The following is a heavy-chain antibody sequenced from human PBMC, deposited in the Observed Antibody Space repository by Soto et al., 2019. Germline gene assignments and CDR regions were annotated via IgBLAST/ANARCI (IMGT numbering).Heavy chain of an antibody. J-gene: IGHJ4*02. V-gene: IGHV1-69*02. Sequence: QVQLVQSGAEVKKPGSSVKVSCEASGGTFGTYTISWVRQAPGQGPEGMGRSIPYLGITDYAQKFQGRFTIAADKSTTTAYMELNSLRSEDTAVYFCARDTTYWGQGTLVTVSS. CDR1: GGTFGTYT. CDR3: ARDTTY. D-gene: IGHD5-18*01. CDR2: SIPYLGIT.